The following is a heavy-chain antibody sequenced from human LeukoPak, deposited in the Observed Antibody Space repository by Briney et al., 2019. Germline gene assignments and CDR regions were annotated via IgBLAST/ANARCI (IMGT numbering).Heavy chain of an antibody. CDR3: ARVLDYYGSGTYGFDY. V-gene: IGHV4-38-2*01. D-gene: IGHD3-10*01. CDR2: IYHSGST. CDR1: GYSISIGHY. Sequence: TSETLSLTCAVSGYSISIGHYWGWIRPPPGKGLEWIASIYHSGSTFYNPSLKSRVTISVDTSKNQFSLKLSSVTAADTAIYYCARVLDYYGSGTYGFDYGGQGTLVTVSS. J-gene: IGHJ4*02.